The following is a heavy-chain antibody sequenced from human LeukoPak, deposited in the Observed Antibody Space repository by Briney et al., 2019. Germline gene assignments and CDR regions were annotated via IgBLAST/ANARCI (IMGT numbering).Heavy chain of an antibody. CDR2: ISGGAPST. V-gene: IGHV3-23*01. D-gene: IGHD3-10*01. CDR3: AKLYGSGTHYPIDY. CDR1: GFTFSSYG. J-gene: IGHJ4*02. Sequence: GGFLRLSCAASGFTFSSYGLSWVRQAPEKGLAWVSAISGGAPSTYYADSVKGRFTMSRDNSKHTLYLQMNSLRAEDTGVYYCAKLYGSGTHYPIDYWGQGTLVTVSS.